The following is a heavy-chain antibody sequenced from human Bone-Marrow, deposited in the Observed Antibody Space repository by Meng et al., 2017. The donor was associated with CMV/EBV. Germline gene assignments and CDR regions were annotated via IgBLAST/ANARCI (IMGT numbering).Heavy chain of an antibody. CDR2: ISWNSGSI. Sequence: GESLKICCAASGFTFDDYAMHGVRQAPGKGLEWVSGISWNSGSIGYADSVKGRFTIARDNAKNSLYLQMNSLRAEDTDLYYCANDTTNTTTIMATIYKMGYWGQGTLVTVYS. J-gene: IGHJ4*02. CDR1: GFTFDDYA. CDR3: ANDTTNTTTIMATIYKMGY. V-gene: IGHV3-9*01. D-gene: IGHD5-24*01.